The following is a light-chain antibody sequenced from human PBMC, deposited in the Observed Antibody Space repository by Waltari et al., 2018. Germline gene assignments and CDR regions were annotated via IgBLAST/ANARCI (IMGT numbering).Light chain of an antibody. CDR1: QSVLYSSNNKNY. J-gene: IGKJ5*01. V-gene: IGKV4-1*01. Sequence: DIVMTQSPDSLAVSLGERATINCKSSQSVLYSSNNKNYLAWYQQKPGQPPNLLICWASTRESGVPDRFKGSGSGTDFTLTISSLQAEDVAVYYCQQYYSTPITFGQGTRLEI. CDR2: WAS. CDR3: QQYYSTPIT.